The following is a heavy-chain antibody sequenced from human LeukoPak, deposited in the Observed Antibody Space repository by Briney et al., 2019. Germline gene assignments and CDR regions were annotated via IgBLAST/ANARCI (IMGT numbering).Heavy chain of an antibody. D-gene: IGHD6-19*01. V-gene: IGHV1-2*05. Sequence: GASVKVSCKASGYTLTGYYMHWVRQAPGQGLEWMGRINPNSGGTNYAQKFQGKVTMTRDTSISTAYMELSKLRSDDTDVYYCARSSGSYKYGMVVWVQGSTVTVSS. J-gene: IGHJ6*02. CDR2: INPNSGGT. CDR3: ARSSGSYKYGMVV. CDR1: GYTLTGYY.